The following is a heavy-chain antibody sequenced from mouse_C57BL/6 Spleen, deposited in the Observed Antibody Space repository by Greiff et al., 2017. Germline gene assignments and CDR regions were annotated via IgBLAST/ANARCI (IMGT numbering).Heavy chain of an antibody. CDR3: ARGRGKAWFAV. CDR1: GYTFTDYY. Sequence: QVQLQQSGAELVKPGASVKISCKVSGYTFTDYYINWVKQRPGQGLEWIGKICPGGGSTYYNEKFKGKATLTADKSSSTAYMQLSTLASEDSAVYFCARGRGKAWFAVWGKGTLVTVSA. J-gene: IGHJ3*01. D-gene: IGHD2-1*01. V-gene: IGHV1-77*01. CDR2: ICPGGGST.